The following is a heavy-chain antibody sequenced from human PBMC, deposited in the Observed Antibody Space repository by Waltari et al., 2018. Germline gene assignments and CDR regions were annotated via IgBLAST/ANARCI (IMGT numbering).Heavy chain of an antibody. CDR2: ISSNGGST. CDR3: VRSGRPTALEWYPEPSYYYYYMDV. CDR1: GFTFSSYA. Sequence: EVQLVESGGGLVQPGGSLRLSCAASGFTFSSYAMHWVRQAPGKGLEYVSAISSNGGSTYYANSVKGRFTISRDNSKNTLYLQMGGLRAEDMAVCYCVRSGRPTALEWYPEPSYYYYYMDVWGKGTTVTISS. V-gene: IGHV3-64*01. J-gene: IGHJ6*03. D-gene: IGHD3-3*01.